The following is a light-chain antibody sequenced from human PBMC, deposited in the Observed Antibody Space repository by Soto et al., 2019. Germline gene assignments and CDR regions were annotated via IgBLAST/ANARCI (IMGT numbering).Light chain of an antibody. V-gene: IGKV3-15*01. CDR1: QSVSTN. J-gene: IGKJ2*02. CDR2: DAS. Sequence: EIVMTQSPATLSVSPGERATLSCRASQSVSTNLAWYQQKPGQAPRLLLHDASTRATGIPARFSGSGSGTEFTLTISSLQSEDFAVYYCQQYHNWPPCTFGQGTKVEIK. CDR3: QQYHNWPPCT.